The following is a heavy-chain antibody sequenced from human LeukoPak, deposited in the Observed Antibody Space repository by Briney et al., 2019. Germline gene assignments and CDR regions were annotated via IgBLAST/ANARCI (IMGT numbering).Heavy chain of an antibody. CDR1: GFTFSSYG. CDR2: ISYDGNNK. CDR3: AKDRPYGSGSYGMDV. V-gene: IGHV3-30*18. D-gene: IGHD3-10*01. Sequence: PGGSLRLSCAASGFTFSSYGMHWVRQAPGKGLEWVAVISYDGNNKYYADSVKGRFTISRDNSKNTLYLQMNSLRAEDTAVYYCAKDRPYGSGSYGMDVGGQGTTVTVSS. J-gene: IGHJ6*02.